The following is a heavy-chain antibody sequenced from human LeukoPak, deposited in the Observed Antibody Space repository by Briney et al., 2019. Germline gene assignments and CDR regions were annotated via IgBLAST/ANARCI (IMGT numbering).Heavy chain of an antibody. CDR1: GYPFNVQT. D-gene: IGHD1-26*01. CDR3: ARGGATRGRFEN. V-gene: IGHV3-7*01. CDR2: MREDGREI. Sequence: GSLRLSCAASGYPFNVQTMSWVRQAPGKGLDWVASMREDGREIYYVDSAKGRFTISRDNPKNSLYLQTNFLRAEDTAVYYCARGGATRGRFENWGQGTLVTVSS. J-gene: IGHJ4*02.